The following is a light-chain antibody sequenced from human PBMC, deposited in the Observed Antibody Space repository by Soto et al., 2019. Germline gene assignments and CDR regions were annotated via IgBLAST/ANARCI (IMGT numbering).Light chain of an antibody. CDR2: GAS. V-gene: IGKV3-20*01. Sequence: ESVLTQSPSTLSLSPGERATLSCRASQSISSKLAWYQQKPGQAPRLLIYGASSRATGIPDRFSGSGSGTDFTLTISRLEPEDFAVYYCQQYGSSPITFGQGTRLEIK. CDR3: QQYGSSPIT. CDR1: QSISSK. J-gene: IGKJ5*01.